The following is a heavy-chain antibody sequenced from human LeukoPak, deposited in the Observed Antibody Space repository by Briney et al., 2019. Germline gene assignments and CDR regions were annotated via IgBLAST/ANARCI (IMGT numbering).Heavy chain of an antibody. CDR3: VRGPGEGGSSGYYYGKPEDPAEYYFDY. CDR1: GYTFTSYY. CDR2: INPSGGRT. D-gene: IGHD3-22*01. V-gene: IGHV1-46*01. Sequence: ASVKVSCKASGYTFTSYYMHWVRQAPGQGLEWMGIINPSGGRTSYAQKFQGRVTMTRDMSTSTVYMELSSLRSDDTAVYYCVRGPGEGGSSGYYYGKPEDPAEYYFDYWGQGTLVTVSS. J-gene: IGHJ4*02.